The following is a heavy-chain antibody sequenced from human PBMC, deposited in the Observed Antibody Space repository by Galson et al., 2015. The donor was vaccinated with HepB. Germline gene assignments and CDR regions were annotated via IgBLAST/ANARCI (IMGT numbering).Heavy chain of an antibody. CDR3: ARTVAGLKEYYYYYYMDV. Sequence: LRLSCAASGFAFSSYWMTWVRQTPGKGLEWVANIKQDGSEKYYVDSVKGRFTISRDNAKSSLYLQMNSLRAEDTAVYYCARTVAGLKEYYYYYYMDVWGKGTTVTVS. J-gene: IGHJ6*03. D-gene: IGHD6-19*01. V-gene: IGHV3-7*01. CDR2: IKQDGSEK. CDR1: GFAFSSYW.